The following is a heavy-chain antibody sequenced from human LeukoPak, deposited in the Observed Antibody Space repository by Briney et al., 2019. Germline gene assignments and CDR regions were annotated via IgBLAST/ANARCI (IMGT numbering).Heavy chain of an antibody. J-gene: IGHJ4*02. Sequence: SSETLSLTCTVSGGSISSSSYYWGWIRQPPGKGLEWIGSIYYSGSTYYNPSLKSRVTISVDTSKNQFSLKLSSVTAADTAVYYCASFSGSYLFDYWGQGTLVTVSS. V-gene: IGHV4-39*07. CDR1: GGSISSSSYY. CDR2: IYYSGST. D-gene: IGHD1-26*01. CDR3: ASFSGSYLFDY.